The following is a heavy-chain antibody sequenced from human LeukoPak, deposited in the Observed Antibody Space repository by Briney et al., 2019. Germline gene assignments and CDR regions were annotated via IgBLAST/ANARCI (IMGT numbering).Heavy chain of an antibody. CDR2: IYSGGST. V-gene: IGHV3-66*02. CDR3: ARAPHQRTYYDFWSGYYTSYYYYMDV. CDR1: GFTVSSNY. J-gene: IGHJ6*03. Sequence: GGSLRLSCAPSGFTVSSNYMSWVRQPPGKGLEWVSLIYSGGSTYYADSVKGRFTISRDNSKNTLYLQMNSLRAEDTAVYYCARAPHQRTYYDFWSGYYTSYYYYMDVWGKGTTVTVSS. D-gene: IGHD3-3*01.